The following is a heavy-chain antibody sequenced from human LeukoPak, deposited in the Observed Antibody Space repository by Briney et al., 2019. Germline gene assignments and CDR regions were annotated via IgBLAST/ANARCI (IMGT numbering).Heavy chain of an antibody. CDR1: GGSFSGYY. CDR3: ARYDYVWGSYRRTVGQHDAFDI. V-gene: IGHV4-34*01. CDR2: INHSGST. D-gene: IGHD3-16*01. J-gene: IGHJ3*02. Sequence: SETLSLTCAVYGGSFSGYYWSWIRQPPGKGLEWIGEINHSGSTNYNPSLKSRVTISVDTSKNQFSLKLSSVTAADTAVYYCARYDYVWGSYRRTVGQHDAFDIWGQGTMVTVSS.